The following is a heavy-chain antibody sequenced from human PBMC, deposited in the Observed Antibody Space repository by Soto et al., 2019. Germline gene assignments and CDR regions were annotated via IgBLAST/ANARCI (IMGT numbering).Heavy chain of an antibody. CDR3: AKVDYDILTGHFDY. V-gene: IGHV3-23*01. J-gene: IGHJ4*02. CDR2: ISGSGGST. Sequence: GGSLRLSCAASGFTFSSYAMSWVRQAPGKGLEWVSAISGSGGSTYYADTVKGRFTISRDNSKNSLYLHMNSLRAEDTAVYYCAKVDYDILTGHFDYWGQGTLVTVSS. D-gene: IGHD3-9*01. CDR1: GFTFSSYA.